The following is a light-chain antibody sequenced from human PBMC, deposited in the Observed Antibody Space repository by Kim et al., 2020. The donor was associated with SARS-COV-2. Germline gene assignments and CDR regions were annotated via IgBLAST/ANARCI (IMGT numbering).Light chain of an antibody. CDR2: GAS. J-gene: IGKJ1*01. V-gene: IGKV3-20*01. Sequence: EIVLTQSPGTLSLSPGQRATLSCRASQSVSNTYLAWYQQKPGQAPRLLIYGASRRATGIPDRFSGSGSGTDFIRTISRLEPEDCAVYYCQQYGTSPPWTFGQGTKVDIK. CDR3: QQYGTSPPWT. CDR1: QSVSNTY.